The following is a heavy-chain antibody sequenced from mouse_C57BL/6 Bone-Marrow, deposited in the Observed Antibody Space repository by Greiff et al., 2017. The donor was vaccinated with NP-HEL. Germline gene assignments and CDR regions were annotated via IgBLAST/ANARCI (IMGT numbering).Heavy chain of an antibody. CDR2: ISNGGGST. V-gene: IGHV5-12*01. CDR1: GFTFSDYY. CDR3: ARVYYYAMDY. Sequence: EVKLVESGGGLVQPGGSLKLSCAASGFTFSDYYMYWVRQTPEKRLEWVAYISNGGGSTYYPDTVKGRFTISRDNAKNTRYLQMSRLKSEDTAMYYCARVYYYAMDYWGQGTSVTVSS. J-gene: IGHJ4*01.